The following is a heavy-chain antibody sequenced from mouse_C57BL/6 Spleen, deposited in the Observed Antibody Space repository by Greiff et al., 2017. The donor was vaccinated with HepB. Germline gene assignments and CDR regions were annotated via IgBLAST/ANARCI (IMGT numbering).Heavy chain of an antibody. Sequence: QVQLQQSGAELVRPGASVTLSCKASGYTFTDYEMHWVKQTPVHGLEWIGAIDPETGGTAYNQKFKGKAILTADKSSSTAYMELRSLTSEDSAVYYCTRGGLYDPSAYWGQGTLVTVSA. V-gene: IGHV1-15*01. J-gene: IGHJ3*01. CDR2: IDPETGGT. D-gene: IGHD2-3*01. CDR1: GYTFTDYE. CDR3: TRGGLYDPSAY.